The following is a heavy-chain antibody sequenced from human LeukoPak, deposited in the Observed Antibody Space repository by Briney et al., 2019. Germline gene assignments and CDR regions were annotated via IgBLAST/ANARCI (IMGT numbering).Heavy chain of an antibody. J-gene: IGHJ4*02. Sequence: PSETLSLTCAVYGGSFSGYYWNWIRQPPGKGLEWIGEINRSGSTNYNPSLKSRVTISVDTSKKQFSLKLSSMTAADTAMYYCASPWGYGSGIWGQGTLVTVSS. CDR1: GGSFSGYY. CDR3: ASPWGYGSGI. D-gene: IGHD3-10*01. V-gene: IGHV4-34*01. CDR2: INRSGST.